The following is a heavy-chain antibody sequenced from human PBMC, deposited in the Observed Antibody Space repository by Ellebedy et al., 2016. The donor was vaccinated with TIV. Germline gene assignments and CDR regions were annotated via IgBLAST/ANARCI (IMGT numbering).Heavy chain of an antibody. J-gene: IGHJ4*02. CDR1: GFTFSTHA. CDR2: ITTTSSHT. CDR3: TNEDDYIYFGS. Sequence: GESLKISXAASGFTFSTHAMNWIRQAPGKGLEWVSSITTTSSHTYYADSVKGRFTISRDNAKNSLYLQMSSLRAEDSALYFCTNEDDYIYFGSWGRGTLVTVSS. V-gene: IGHV3-21*01. D-gene: IGHD5-24*01.